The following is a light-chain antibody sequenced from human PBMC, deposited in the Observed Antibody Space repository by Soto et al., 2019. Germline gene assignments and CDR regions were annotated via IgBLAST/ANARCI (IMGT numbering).Light chain of an antibody. CDR3: QQRTNWPLT. J-gene: IGKJ4*01. CDR1: QRVGSS. V-gene: IGKV3-11*01. Sequence: EIVLTQSPATLSLSPGERATLSCRASQRVGSSLAWYQPKPGQAPRLLFYDPSNRAAGVPARFSGSGSGTDITLTISYLEPEDFAIYYCQQRTNWPLTFGGGTKVEIK. CDR2: DPS.